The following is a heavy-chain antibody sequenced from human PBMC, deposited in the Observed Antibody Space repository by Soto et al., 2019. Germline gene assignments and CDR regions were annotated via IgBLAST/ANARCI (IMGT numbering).Heavy chain of an antibody. V-gene: IGHV4-34*01. CDR3: ARGIGYCSSINCYSSRRLRFDS. D-gene: IGHD2-2*01. CDR2: VNHSGTT. Sequence: QVQLQQWGAGLLKPSETLSLTCAVYGGSFSGYYWTWIRQSPEKGLEWIGEVNHSGTTYYNPSLKTRVTLSVHTPKNQFALKMSSVAAADPAVSYCARGIGYCSSINCYSSRRLRFDSWGQGTLVTVSS. CDR1: GGSFSGYY. J-gene: IGHJ4*02.